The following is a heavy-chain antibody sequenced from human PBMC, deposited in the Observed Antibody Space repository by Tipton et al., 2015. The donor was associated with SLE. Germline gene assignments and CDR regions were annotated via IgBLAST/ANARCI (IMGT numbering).Heavy chain of an antibody. CDR3: AREESTIFGAVSFDP. V-gene: IGHV1-18*01. CDR2: ISPYHGNT. J-gene: IGHJ5*02. D-gene: IGHD3-3*01. CDR1: GYNFTNYG. Sequence: QLVQSGAEVKKPGASVMVSCKASGYNFTNYGISWVRQAPGQGLEWMGWISPYHGNTNYAQNLQGRVTITTDTSTSTAYMEPTSLRSDDTAVYYCAREESTIFGAVSFDPWGQGTLVTVSS.